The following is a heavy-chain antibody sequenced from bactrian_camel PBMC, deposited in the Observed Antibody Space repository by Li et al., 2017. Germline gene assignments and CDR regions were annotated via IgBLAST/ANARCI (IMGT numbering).Heavy chain of an antibody. V-gene: IGHV3S1*01. CDR1: EATSHTYC. J-gene: IGHJ4*01. CDR3: ATDLWRRSCSSPPPYKY. D-gene: IGHD6*01. CDR2: VCTGGGTT. Sequence: QLVESGGGSVQVGGSLRLSCAASEATSHTYCMGWFRQAPGKEREAVGSVCTGGGTTLYTDSVKGRFTISPDNLKNTVYLHMNSLKAEDTAMYYCATDLWRRSCSSPPPYKYWGQGTQVTVS.